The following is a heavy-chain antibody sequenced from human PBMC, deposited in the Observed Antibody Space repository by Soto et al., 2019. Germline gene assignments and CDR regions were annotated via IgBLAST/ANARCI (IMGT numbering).Heavy chain of an antibody. Sequence: SETLSLTCTFSGGSISSDGYYWSWIRQHPGKGMEWIGYINYSGTTYYNPSLKSRVTISVDTSKNQFSLKLSSVTAADTAVYYCARYCSGSICYKYFDYWGQGTQVTVSS. CDR1: GGSISSDGYY. CDR3: ARYCSGSICYKYFDY. CDR2: INYSGTT. D-gene: IGHD2-15*01. V-gene: IGHV4-31*03. J-gene: IGHJ4*02.